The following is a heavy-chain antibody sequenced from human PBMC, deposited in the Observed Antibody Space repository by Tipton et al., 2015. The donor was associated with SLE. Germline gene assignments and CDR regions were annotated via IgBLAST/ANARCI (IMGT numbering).Heavy chain of an antibody. CDR2: IKRDGAT. D-gene: IGHD5-24*01. CDR3: AKLRGYWFDR. V-gene: IGHV4-34*01. CDR1: GGSFSTYY. Sequence: LRLSCAVSGGSFSTYYWSWIRQFPGKGLEWIGEIKRDGATKYNPSLKSRVTISLDISRNHFSLKLTSVTAADTAIYYCAKLRGYWFDRWGPGTPVTVSS. J-gene: IGHJ5*02.